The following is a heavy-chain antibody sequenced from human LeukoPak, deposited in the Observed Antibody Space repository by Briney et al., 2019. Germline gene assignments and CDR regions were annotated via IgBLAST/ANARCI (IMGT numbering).Heavy chain of an antibody. V-gene: IGHV3-48*01. CDR1: GFTFSSFG. Sequence: GGSLRLSCAASGFTFSSFGMNWVRQAPGKGLEWVSYISSSSSTIYYADSVKGRFTISRDNAKNSLYLQMNSLRAEDTAVYYCARGTITGSNDYWGQGTLVTVSS. J-gene: IGHJ4*02. CDR3: ARGTITGSNDY. CDR2: ISSSSSTI. D-gene: IGHD1-14*01.